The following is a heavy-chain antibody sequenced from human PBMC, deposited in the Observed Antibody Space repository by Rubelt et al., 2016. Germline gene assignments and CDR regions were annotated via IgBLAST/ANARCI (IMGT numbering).Heavy chain of an antibody. CDR2: INPNSGAT. J-gene: IGHJ4*02. V-gene: IGHV1-2*02. CDR3: TPITFTRGSYQF. Sequence: QVQLVQSGAEVKKTGASVKVSCKASGYTFTGYYMHWVRQAPGQGLEWMGWINPNSGATDSAQKFQGRVTLTSDTSLPPVYMELGRLKSDDTALYYCTPITFTRGSYQFWGQGTLVTVSS. D-gene: IGHD3-16*02. CDR1: GYTFTGYY.